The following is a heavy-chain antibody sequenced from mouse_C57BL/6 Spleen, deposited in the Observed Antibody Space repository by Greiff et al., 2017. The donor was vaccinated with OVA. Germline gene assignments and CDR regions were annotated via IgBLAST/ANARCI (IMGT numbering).Heavy chain of an antibody. CDR1: GFTFSDYG. CDR2: ISSGSSTI. V-gene: IGHV5-17*01. D-gene: IGHD2-2*01. CDR3: ARNGYDRAMDY. Sequence: EVMLVESGGGLVKPGGSLKLSCAASGFTFSDYGMHWVRQAPEKGLEWVAYISSGSSTIYYADTVKGRFTISRDNAKNTLFLQMTSLRSEDTAMYYCARNGYDRAMDYWGQGTSVTVSS. J-gene: IGHJ4*01.